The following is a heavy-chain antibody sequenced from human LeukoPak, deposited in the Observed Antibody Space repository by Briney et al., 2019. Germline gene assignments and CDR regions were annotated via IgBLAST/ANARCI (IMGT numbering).Heavy chain of an antibody. Sequence: GGSLRLSCAASGFTFSSYAMHWVRQAPGKGLEWVAVISYDGSNKYYADSVKGRFTISRDNSKNTLYLQMNSLRAEDTAVYYCARDGDGNYYGSGSYFDYWGQGTLVTVSS. J-gene: IGHJ4*02. D-gene: IGHD3-10*01. CDR3: ARDGDGNYYGSGSYFDY. CDR2: ISYDGSNK. V-gene: IGHV3-30-3*01. CDR1: GFTFSSYA.